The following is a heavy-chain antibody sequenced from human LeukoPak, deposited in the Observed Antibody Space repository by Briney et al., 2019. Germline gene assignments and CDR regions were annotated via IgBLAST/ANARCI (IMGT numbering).Heavy chain of an antibody. D-gene: IGHD3-3*01. CDR1: GGSVSSGSYY. Sequence: PSETLSLTCTVSGGSVSSGSYYWGWIRRPPGKGLEWIGGISSSGNTYYNPSLKSRITISIDTSKNHFSLKLSSVTAADTAVYYCARLGAGPTYYDFWSGYSSFYFDYWGQGTLVTVSS. CDR2: ISSSGNT. V-gene: IGHV4-39*02. CDR3: ARLGAGPTYYDFWSGYSSFYFDY. J-gene: IGHJ4*02.